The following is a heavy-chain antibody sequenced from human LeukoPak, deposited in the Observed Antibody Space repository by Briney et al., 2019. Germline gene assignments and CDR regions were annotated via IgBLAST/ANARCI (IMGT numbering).Heavy chain of an antibody. CDR1: GYAFSFYG. J-gene: IGHJ4*02. Sequence: GDSVKVSCKASGYAFSFYGINWEREAPGQGLEWMGFISVNNGNTHYAEKFQGRVTMATDTSTSTAYLEVRSLRSDDTAVYYCQRITIFGVVIDFDYRGPRTLGT. CDR3: QRITIFGVVIDFDY. V-gene: IGHV1-18*01. D-gene: IGHD3-3*01. CDR2: ISVNNGNT.